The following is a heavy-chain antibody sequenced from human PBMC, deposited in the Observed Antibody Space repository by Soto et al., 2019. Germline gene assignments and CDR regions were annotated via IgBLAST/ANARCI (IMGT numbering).Heavy chain of an antibody. J-gene: IGHJ4*02. CDR2: IYLSGGN. D-gene: IGHD6-19*01. Sequence: QVQLQESGPGLVKPSGTLSLSCAVSGDSISMYNWWSWIRQPPGKGLEWIGDIYLSGGNNYSPSLRSRVTMSVDTSKNHFSLRLESVTAADTAFYFCARVEHNSGWRIFDYWGQGSLITVSS. CDR1: GDSISMYNW. CDR3: ARVEHNSGWRIFDY. V-gene: IGHV4-4*02.